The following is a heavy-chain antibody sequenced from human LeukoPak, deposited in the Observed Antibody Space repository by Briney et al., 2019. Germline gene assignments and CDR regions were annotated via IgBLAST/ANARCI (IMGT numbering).Heavy chain of an antibody. V-gene: IGHV3-74*01. Sequence: GGSLRLSCAVSGFTFSSYWMHWVRQAPGKGLVWVSRIDRDGSRINYADSVKGRFTISRDNGKNTLFLQMNSLRAEDAAVYYCVRGNDYGGPHYWGQGTLVTVTS. CDR1: GFTFSSYW. D-gene: IGHD4-23*01. CDR2: IDRDGSRI. J-gene: IGHJ4*02. CDR3: VRGNDYGGPHY.